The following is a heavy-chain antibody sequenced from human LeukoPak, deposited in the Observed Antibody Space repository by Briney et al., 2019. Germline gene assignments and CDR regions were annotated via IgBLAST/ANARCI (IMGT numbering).Heavy chain of an antibody. CDR2: IRSKAYGGTT. CDR3: TRLSCSGGSCYWFDY. D-gene: IGHD2-15*01. J-gene: IGHJ4*02. V-gene: IGHV3-49*04. CDR1: GFTFGDYA. Sequence: GGSLRLSCTASGFTFGDYAMSWVRQAPGKGLEWVGFIRSKAYGGTTEYAASVKGGFTISRDDSKSIAYLQMNSLKTEDTAVYYCTRLSCSGGSCYWFDYWGQGTLVTVSS.